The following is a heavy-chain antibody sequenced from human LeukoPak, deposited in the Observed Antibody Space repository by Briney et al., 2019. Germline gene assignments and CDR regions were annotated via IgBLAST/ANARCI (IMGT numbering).Heavy chain of an antibody. V-gene: IGHV3-7*01. Sequence: GGSLRLSCAASGFTFRHYWMAWVRQAPGKGLEWVAIIRPDSNNGSKEDSGKGQFTISRDNAKNSLYLQLNSLRAEDTAVYFCARADWGSIDYWGQGALVTVSS. CDR1: GFTFRHYW. J-gene: IGHJ4*02. CDR3: ARADWGSIDY. D-gene: IGHD7-27*01. CDR2: IRPDSNNG.